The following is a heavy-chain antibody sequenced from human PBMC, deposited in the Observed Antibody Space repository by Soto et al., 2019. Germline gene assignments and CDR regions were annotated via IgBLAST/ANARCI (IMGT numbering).Heavy chain of an antibody. CDR2: IWYDGSNK. Sequence: QVQLVESGGGVVQPGRSLRLSCAASGFTFSSYGMHWVRQAPGKGLEWVAVIWYDGSNKYYADSVKGRFTISRDNSKNTLYLQMNSLRGEDTAVYYCARGGGSQWLVKYYYYYGMDVWGQGTTVTVSS. D-gene: IGHD6-19*01. V-gene: IGHV3-33*01. J-gene: IGHJ6*02. CDR3: ARGGGSQWLVKYYYYYGMDV. CDR1: GFTFSSYG.